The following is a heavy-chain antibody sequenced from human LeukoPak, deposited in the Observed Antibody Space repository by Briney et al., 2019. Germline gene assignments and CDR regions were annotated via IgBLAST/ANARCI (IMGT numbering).Heavy chain of an antibody. CDR2: VYTSGST. CDR3: AEDGIRDGSNYLDY. V-gene: IGHV4-61*02. D-gene: IGHD2-15*01. J-gene: IGHJ4*02. Sequence: PSETLSLTCTASGGSISRGGSYWSWIRQPAGKGLEWIGRVYTSGSTNYNPSLKSRVTISVDTSKNQFSLKLSSVTAADTAFYFQAEDGIRDGSNYLDYWGQGTPVTVSS. CDR1: GGSISRGGSY.